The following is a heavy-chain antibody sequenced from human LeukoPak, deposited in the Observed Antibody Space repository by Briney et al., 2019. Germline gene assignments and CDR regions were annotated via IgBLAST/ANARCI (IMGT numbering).Heavy chain of an antibody. CDR3: ARVRDGYNDAYDI. V-gene: IGHV1-2*02. J-gene: IGHJ3*02. CDR2: INPNSGGT. D-gene: IGHD5-24*01. CDR1: GYTFTGYY. Sequence: ASVKVSCKASGYTFTGYYMHWVRQAPGQGLEWMGWINPNSGGTNYAQKFQGRVTMTRDTSISTAYMELSSLKSEDTAVYYCARVRDGYNDAYDIWGQGTMVTVTS.